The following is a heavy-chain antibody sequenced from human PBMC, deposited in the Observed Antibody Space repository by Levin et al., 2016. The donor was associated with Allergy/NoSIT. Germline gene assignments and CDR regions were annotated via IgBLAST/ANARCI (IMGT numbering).Heavy chain of an antibody. D-gene: IGHD6-19*01. CDR3: ARGGSQQWLIDDC. V-gene: IGHV4-59*01. CDR1: GVPIKSNH. J-gene: IGHJ4*02. CDR2: IYNTETG. Sequence: SETLSLTCTVSGVPIKSNHWSWVRQSPGKGLEWIGVIYNTETGNYNPSLQSRVTISLDTSKNQFSLKLSSVTAADTAVYYCARGGSQQWLIDDCWGQGTLVSVSS.